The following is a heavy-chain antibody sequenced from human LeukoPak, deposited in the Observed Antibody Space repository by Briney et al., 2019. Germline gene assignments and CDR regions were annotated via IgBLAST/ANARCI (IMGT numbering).Heavy chain of an antibody. CDR3: ARRSYYDSTGYPFDY. J-gene: IGHJ4*02. CDR2: ISGSGGST. V-gene: IGHV3-23*01. Sequence: HPGGSLRLSCAASGFTFNNYAMSWVRQAPGKGLERVSTISGSGGSTYYADSVKGRFTISRDNSKNTLYLQMNSLRAEDTAFYYCARRSYYDSTGYPFDYWGQGALVTVSS. CDR1: GFTFNNYA. D-gene: IGHD3-22*01.